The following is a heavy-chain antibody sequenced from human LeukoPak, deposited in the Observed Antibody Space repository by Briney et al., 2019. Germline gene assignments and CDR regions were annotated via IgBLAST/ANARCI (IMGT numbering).Heavy chain of an antibody. Sequence: GGSLRLSCEASGFTFSSHCKSWVRQAPGKGLEWVANIKQDGSEKYYVDSVKGRFTISRDNAKNSLYLQMSILRAADTAVYYCARVRIAVAVSAFDIWGQGTMVTVSS. J-gene: IGHJ3*02. V-gene: IGHV3-7*01. D-gene: IGHD6-19*01. CDR3: ARVRIAVAVSAFDI. CDR1: GFTFSSHC. CDR2: IKQDGSEK.